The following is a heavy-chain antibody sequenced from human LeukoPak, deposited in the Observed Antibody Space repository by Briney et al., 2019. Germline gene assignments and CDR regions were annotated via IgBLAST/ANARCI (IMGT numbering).Heavy chain of an antibody. CDR2: MNPNSGNT. V-gene: IGHV1-8*03. D-gene: IGHD5-12*01. Sequence: GSVKVSCKPSGYTFTTYGINWVRQATGQGLEWMGWMNPNSGNTDYAQKFQGRFTITINTSISTAYMELSSLRSEDTAVYYCARAFGGHDEWYYFDYWGQGTLVTVSS. CDR3: ARAFGGHDEWYYFDY. CDR1: GYTFTTYG. J-gene: IGHJ4*02.